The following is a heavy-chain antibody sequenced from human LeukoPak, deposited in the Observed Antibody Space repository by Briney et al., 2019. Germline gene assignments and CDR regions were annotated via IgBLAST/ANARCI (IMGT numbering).Heavy chain of an antibody. CDR1: GFTFSSYE. CDR2: ISGRGSTI. D-gene: IGHD3-10*02. V-gene: IGHV3-48*03. J-gene: IGHJ6*04. Sequence: GGSLRLSCAASGFTFSSYEMNWVRQAPGKGLEWVPYISGRGSTIYYADSVKGRFTISRDNAKNSLYLQMNSLRAEDTAVYYCAELGITMIGGVRGKGTTVTISS. CDR3: AELGITMIGGV.